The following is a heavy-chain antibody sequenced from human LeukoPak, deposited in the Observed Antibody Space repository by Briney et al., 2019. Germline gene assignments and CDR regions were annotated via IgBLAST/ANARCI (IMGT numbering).Heavy chain of an antibody. CDR2: INHSGST. J-gene: IGHJ3*02. CDR1: GGSFSGYY. Sequence: SETLSLTCAVYGGSFSGYYWSWIRQPPGKGLEWIGEINHSGSTNYNPSLKSRVTISVDTSKNQFSLKLSSVTAADTAVYYWARGRVGALNIWGQGTMVTVSS. D-gene: IGHD3-3*01. V-gene: IGHV4-34*01. CDR3: ARGRVGALNI.